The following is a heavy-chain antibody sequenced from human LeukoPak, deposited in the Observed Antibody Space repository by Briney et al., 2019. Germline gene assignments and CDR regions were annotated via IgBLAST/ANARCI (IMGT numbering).Heavy chain of an antibody. Sequence: ASVTVSCKTSGYTFSNYGISWVRQAPGQGLEWMGWITAYNGNRLYAQRFQGRITLTTDTSTSTSYMELRSLEYDDTAIYYCARDNDKVVDHWRQGTLVTVSS. D-gene: IGHD1-1*01. CDR2: ITAYNGNR. CDR3: ARDNDKVVDH. J-gene: IGHJ4*01. V-gene: IGHV1-18*01. CDR1: GYTFSNYG.